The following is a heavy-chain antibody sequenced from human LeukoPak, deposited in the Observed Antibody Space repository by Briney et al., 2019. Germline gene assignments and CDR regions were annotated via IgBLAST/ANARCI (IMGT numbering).Heavy chain of an antibody. CDR3: ARDILTTPHYYYYGMDV. V-gene: IGHV1-18*01. CDR1: GYTFTSYG. CDR2: ISAYNGNT. J-gene: IGHJ6*02. D-gene: IGHD4-17*01. Sequence: ASVNVSCKASGYTFTSYGISWVRQAPGQGLEWMGWISAYNGNTNYAQKLQGRVTMTTDTSTSTAYMELRSLRSDDTAVYYCARDILTTPHYYYYGMDVWGQGTTVTVSS.